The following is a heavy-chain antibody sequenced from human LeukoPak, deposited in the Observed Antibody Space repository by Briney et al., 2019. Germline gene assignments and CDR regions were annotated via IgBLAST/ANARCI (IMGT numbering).Heavy chain of an antibody. CDR2: IHYSGST. CDR1: GGSISSHF. Sequence: PSETLSLTCTVSGGSISSHFWTWIRQPPGKGLEGIGYIHYSGSTNYNPSLKSRVRISVDTSKNEFSLKLSSVTTADTAVYYCARDFLECSRASCLNWFDPWGQGTLVTVSS. V-gene: IGHV4-59*11. CDR3: ARDFLECSRASCLNWFDP. J-gene: IGHJ5*02. D-gene: IGHD2-2*01.